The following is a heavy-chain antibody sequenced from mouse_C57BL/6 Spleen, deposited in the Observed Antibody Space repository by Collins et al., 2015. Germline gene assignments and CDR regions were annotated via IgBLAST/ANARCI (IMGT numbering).Heavy chain of an antibody. Sequence: QVQLKESGPGLVAPSQSLSITCTVSGFSLTGYGVNWVRQPPGKGLEWLGMIWGDGSTDYNSALKSRLSISKDNSKSQVFLKMNSLQTDDTARYYCARGGGYDEGYYAMDYWGQGTSVTVSS. CDR2: IWGDGST. CDR3: ARGGGYDEGYYAMDY. CDR1: GFSLTGYG. D-gene: IGHD2-2*01. J-gene: IGHJ4*01. V-gene: IGHV2-6-7*01.